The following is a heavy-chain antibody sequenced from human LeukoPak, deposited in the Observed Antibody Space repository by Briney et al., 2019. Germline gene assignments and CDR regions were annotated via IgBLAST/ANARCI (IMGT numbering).Heavy chain of an antibody. CDR3: ARERSRSGGSCYWFDP. V-gene: IGHV1-8*01. CDR1: VYTFTSYD. Sequence: ASVKVSCKASVYTFTSYDINWVRQATGQGLEWMGWMNPNSGNTGYAQKFQGRVTMTRNTSISTAYMELSSLRSEDTAVYYCARERSRSGGSCYWFDPWGQGTLVTDSS. J-gene: IGHJ5*02. D-gene: IGHD2-15*01. CDR2: MNPNSGNT.